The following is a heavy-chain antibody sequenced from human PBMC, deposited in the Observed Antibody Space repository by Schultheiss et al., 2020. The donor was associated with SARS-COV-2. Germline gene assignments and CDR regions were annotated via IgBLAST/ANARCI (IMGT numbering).Heavy chain of an antibody. D-gene: IGHD3-10*01. V-gene: IGHV4-39*07. J-gene: IGHJ4*02. CDR3: ARDRSVGSY. CDR2: IYYSGSS. CDR1: GGSISSSRYY. Sequence: SETLSLTCTVSGGSISSSRYYWGWIRQPPGNGLEWIGNIYYSGSSYYTPSLKSRVTISVDTSKNQFSLKLSSVTAADTAVYYCARDRSVGSYWGQGTLVTVSS.